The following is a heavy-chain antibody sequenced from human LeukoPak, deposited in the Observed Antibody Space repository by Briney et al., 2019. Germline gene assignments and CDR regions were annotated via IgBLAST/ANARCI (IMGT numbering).Heavy chain of an antibody. D-gene: IGHD5-18*01. CDR2: ISGSGGST. V-gene: IGHV3-23*01. J-gene: IGHJ4*02. CDR1: GFTFSSYA. CDR3: AKDLRRGIQLWLDY. Sequence: PGGSLRLSCAASGFTFSSYAMSWVRQAPGKGLEWVSAISGSGGSTYYADSVKGRFTISRDNSKNTLYLQMNSLRAEDTAVCYCAKDLRRGIQLWLDYWGQGTLVTVSS.